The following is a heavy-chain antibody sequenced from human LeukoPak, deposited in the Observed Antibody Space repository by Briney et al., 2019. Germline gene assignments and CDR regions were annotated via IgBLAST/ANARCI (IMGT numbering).Heavy chain of an antibody. J-gene: IGHJ4*02. Sequence: GRSLRLSCAASGFNFSSYGMHWVRQAPGKGLEWVAVIWYDGSKKYYADSVKGRFTISRDNSKNTLYLQMNSLRAEDTAVYYCAKNEDYSSSSWGDYWGQGTLVTVSS. D-gene: IGHD6-6*01. CDR1: GFNFSSYG. CDR3: AKNEDYSSSSWGDY. V-gene: IGHV3-33*06. CDR2: IWYDGSKK.